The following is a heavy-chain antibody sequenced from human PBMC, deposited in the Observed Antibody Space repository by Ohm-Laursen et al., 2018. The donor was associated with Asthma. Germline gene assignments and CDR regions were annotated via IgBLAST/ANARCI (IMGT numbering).Heavy chain of an antibody. CDR1: GFSFSDYG. CDR2: ISNDGRDQ. CDR3: SRGRYREVWGDL. V-gene: IGHV3-30*03. J-gene: IGHJ3*01. Sequence: SLRLSCTASGFSFSDYGMYWVRQAPGKGLQWVALISNDGRDQYYADSVKDRFTISRDNSKNTVYLQMNSLNLEDTAVYYCSRGRYREVWGDLWGQGTKVTVSS. D-gene: IGHD3-16*01.